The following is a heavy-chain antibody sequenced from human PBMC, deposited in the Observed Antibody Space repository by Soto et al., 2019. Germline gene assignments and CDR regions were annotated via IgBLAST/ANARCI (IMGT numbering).Heavy chain of an antibody. CDR1: GFTFSLYS. D-gene: IGHD3-22*01. J-gene: IGHJ4*02. Sequence: EVQVVESGGGLVKPGGSLRLSCVASGFTFSLYSMNWVRQAPGKGLEWVSSISTSSSYIYYADSVLGRFTISRDNAKKSMYLQMDGLRAADTAVYYWESDRRPCGYYYDSSGDSFFDYWGQGNLVTVSP. V-gene: IGHV3-21*02. CDR2: ISTSSSYI. CDR3: ESDRRPCGYYYDSSGDSFFDY.